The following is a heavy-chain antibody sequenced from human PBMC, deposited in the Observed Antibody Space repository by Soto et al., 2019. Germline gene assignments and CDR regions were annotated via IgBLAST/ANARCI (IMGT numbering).Heavy chain of an antibody. CDR3: ARQLGGLVGAFDY. Sequence: QVHLVQSGSELKKPGASLKVSCRASGETFSRYDIVWVRQAPGQGLEWMAWISPYNGNTNYAQKFQGRLTLTTDTSTTTAYMELRGLKSDDTAVYYCARQLGGLVGAFDYWGQGTLATVSS. CDR1: GETFSRYD. J-gene: IGHJ4*02. V-gene: IGHV1-18*01. CDR2: ISPYNGNT. D-gene: IGHD2-15*01.